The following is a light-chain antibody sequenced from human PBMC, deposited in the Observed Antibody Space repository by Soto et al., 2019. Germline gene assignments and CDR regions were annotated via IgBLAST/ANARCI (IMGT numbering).Light chain of an antibody. CDR3: SSYAGSNMGV. CDR2: EVT. Sequence: QSVLTQPPSASGSPGQSVTISCTGTSSDVGRYNFVSWYQQHPGKAPKLLIYEVTQRPSGVPDRFSGSKSGNKASLTVSGLQSEDEAHYYCSSYAGSNMGVFGTGTKVTVL. CDR1: SSDVGRYNF. J-gene: IGLJ1*01. V-gene: IGLV2-8*01.